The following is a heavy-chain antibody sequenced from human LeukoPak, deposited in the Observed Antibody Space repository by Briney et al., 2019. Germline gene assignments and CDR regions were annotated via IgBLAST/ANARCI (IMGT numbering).Heavy chain of an antibody. J-gene: IGHJ5*02. Sequence: ASVKVSCKASGYTFTSYDINWVRQATGQGLEWMGWMNPNSGNTGYAQKSQGRVTMTRNTSISTAYMELSSLRSEDTAVYYCARGGSSWYVSGNWFDPWGQGTLVTVSS. CDR2: MNPNSGNT. CDR1: GYTFTSYD. V-gene: IGHV1-8*01. CDR3: ARGGSSWYVSGNWFDP. D-gene: IGHD6-13*01.